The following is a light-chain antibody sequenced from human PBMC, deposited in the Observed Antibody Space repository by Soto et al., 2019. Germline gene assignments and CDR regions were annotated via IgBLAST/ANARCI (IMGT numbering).Light chain of an antibody. CDR2: DAS. CDR3: QQYENLPT. CDR1: QDISTW. V-gene: IGKV1-33*01. J-gene: IGKJ5*01. Sequence: DIQMTPSPSSVSASVVDSVTIICRASQDISTWLAWYQQKLGKAPKLLIYDASNLEAGVPSRFRGSGSGTDFTFTISSLQPEDIATYYCQQYENLPTFGQGTRLEIK.